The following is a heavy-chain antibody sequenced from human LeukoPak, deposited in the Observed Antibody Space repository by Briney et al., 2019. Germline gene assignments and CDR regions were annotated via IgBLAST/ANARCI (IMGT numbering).Heavy chain of an antibody. D-gene: IGHD3-22*01. V-gene: IGHV4-59*01. CDR1: GGSFSSYY. CDR3: ARGQRNYYDSSGYWLLN. J-gene: IGHJ4*02. CDR2: IYYSGST. Sequence: SETLSLTCAVYGGSFSSYYWSWIRQPPGKGLEWIGYIYYSGSTNYNPSLKSRVTISVDTSKNQFSLKLSSVTAADTAVYYCARGQRNYYDSSGYWLLNWGQGTLVTVSS.